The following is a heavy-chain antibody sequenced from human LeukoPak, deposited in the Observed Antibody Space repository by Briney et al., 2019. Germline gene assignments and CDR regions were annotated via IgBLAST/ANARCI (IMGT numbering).Heavy chain of an antibody. CDR3: ARSQIQTYYHLLTCYFPPFGSFYI. CDR1: GYTFTGYY. D-gene: IGHD3-9*01. CDR2: INPNSGGT. V-gene: IGHV1-2*02. J-gene: IGHJ3*02. Sequence: GASVKVSCKASGYTFTGYYMHWVRQAPGQGLEWMGWINPNSGGTNYAQKFQGRVTMTRDTSISTAYMELSRLRSDDTAVYYCARSQIQTYYHLLTCYFPPFGSFYIWGQGTMVTVSS.